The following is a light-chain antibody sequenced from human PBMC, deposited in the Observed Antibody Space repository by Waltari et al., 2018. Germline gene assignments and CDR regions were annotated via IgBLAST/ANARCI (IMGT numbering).Light chain of an antibody. CDR2: DVS. Sequence: QSALTQPASVSGSPGQSITFSCTGAFSDVGAYDYVSWYQQLPGRAPKLLIYDVSHRPSGVSDRLSGSKSGNTASLTISGLQAEDEADYYCLSYAATVSFGFGGGTKLTVL. CDR3: LSYAATVSFG. V-gene: IGLV2-14*03. J-gene: IGLJ2*01. CDR1: FSDVGAYDY.